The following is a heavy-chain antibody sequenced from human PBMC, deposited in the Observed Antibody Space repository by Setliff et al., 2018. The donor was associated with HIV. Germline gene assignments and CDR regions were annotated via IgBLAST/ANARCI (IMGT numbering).Heavy chain of an antibody. V-gene: IGHV4-39*01. CDR3: ARLGYYDSSALPY. D-gene: IGHD3-22*01. J-gene: IGHJ4*02. CDR2: VHYTGNT. Sequence: PSETLSLTCTVSGASISRSIYYWGWIRQPPGKGLEWIGNVHYTGNTYYSSSLEIRVTISVDTSKNQFSLKLTSVTAADTAVYYCARLGYYDSSALPYWGQGTLVTVSS. CDR1: GASISRSIYY.